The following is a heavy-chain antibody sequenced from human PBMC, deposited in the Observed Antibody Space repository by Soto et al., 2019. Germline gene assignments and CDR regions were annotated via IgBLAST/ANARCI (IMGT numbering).Heavy chain of an antibody. CDR2: ISGSAATT. V-gene: IGHV3-23*01. D-gene: IGHD3-22*01. CDR3: ARDRSYYDSSGSYSPPY. J-gene: IGHJ4*02. CDR1: GFTFCSYA. Sequence: PGGSLRISCAASGFTFCSYAMNWVRQAPGKGLEWVSAISGSAATTHFADSVKGRFTISRDNSKNTLYLQMNSLRAEDTAVYYCARDRSYYDSSGSYSPPYWGQGTLVTVSS.